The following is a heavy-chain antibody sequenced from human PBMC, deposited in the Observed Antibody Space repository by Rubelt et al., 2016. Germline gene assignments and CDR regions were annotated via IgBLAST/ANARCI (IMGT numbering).Heavy chain of an antibody. V-gene: IGHV1-69*04. Sequence: QVQPVQSGAEVKKPGSSVKVSCKASGGTFSSYAISWVRQAPGQGLEWMGRIIPILGIATYAQKFQGRVTITGDQSTSTAYMELRSLGSDDTAVYYCARGRRGSSSWLGRDYYGMDVWGQGTTVTVSS. CDR2: IIPILGIA. J-gene: IGHJ6*02. CDR3: ARGRRGSSSWLGRDYYGMDV. CDR1: GGTFSSYA. D-gene: IGHD6-13*01.